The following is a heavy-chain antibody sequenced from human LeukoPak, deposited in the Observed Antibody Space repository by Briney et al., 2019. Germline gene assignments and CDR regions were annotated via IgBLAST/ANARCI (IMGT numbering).Heavy chain of an antibody. Sequence: PSGTLSLTCAVSGGSISSFNWWSWVRQAPGKGLEWVSTISGRGDSTYYADSVKGRFTISRDNSRNTLYLQMNTLRAEDTAVYYCAKAIAAPVWYFDLWGRGTLVTVSS. CDR3: AKAIAAPVWYFDL. CDR2: ISGRGDST. D-gene: IGHD6-13*01. J-gene: IGHJ2*01. V-gene: IGHV3-23*01. CDR1: GGSISSFN.